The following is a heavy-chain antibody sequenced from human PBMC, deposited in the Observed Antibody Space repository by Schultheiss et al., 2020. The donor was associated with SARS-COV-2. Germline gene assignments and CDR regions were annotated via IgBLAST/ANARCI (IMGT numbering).Heavy chain of an antibody. V-gene: IGHV3-30*03. CDR3: ASRGVRWVTVYYYYYGMDV. D-gene: IGHD4-23*01. Sequence: GGSLRLSCAASGFTFSSYGMHWVRQAPGKGLEWVAVISYDGSNKYYADSVKGRFTISRDNSKNTLYLQMNSLRAEDTAVYYCASRGVRWVTVYYYYYGMDVWGQGTTVTVSS. CDR2: ISYDGSNK. CDR1: GFTFSSYG. J-gene: IGHJ6*02.